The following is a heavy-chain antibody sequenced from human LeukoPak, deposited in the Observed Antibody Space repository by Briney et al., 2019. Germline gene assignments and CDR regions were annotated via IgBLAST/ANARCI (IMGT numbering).Heavy chain of an antibody. D-gene: IGHD3-16*01. CDR1: GGSISSGGYS. CDR3: ARDSRGGYYYGMDV. J-gene: IGHJ6*02. Sequence: SSETLSLTCTVSGGSISSGGYSWSWLRQHPGKGLEWIVYIYYSGSTYYHPSLKSRVTISVDTSKNQFSLKLSSVTAADTAVYYCARDSRGGYYYGMDVWGQGTTVTVSS. V-gene: IGHV4-31*03. CDR2: IYYSGST.